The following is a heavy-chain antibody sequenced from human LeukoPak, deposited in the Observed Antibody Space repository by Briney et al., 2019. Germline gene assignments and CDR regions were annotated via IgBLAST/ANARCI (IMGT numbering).Heavy chain of an antibody. CDR2: MNPNSGNT. Sequence: GPSVKVSCKASGYTFTSYDINWVRQATGQGLEWMGWMNPNSGNTGYAHKFQGRVTMTRNTSISTAYMELSSLRSEDTAVYYCARESSGDNAFDIWGQGTMVTVSS. D-gene: IGHD2-15*01. V-gene: IGHV1-8*01. CDR1: GYTFTSYD. J-gene: IGHJ3*02. CDR3: ARESSGDNAFDI.